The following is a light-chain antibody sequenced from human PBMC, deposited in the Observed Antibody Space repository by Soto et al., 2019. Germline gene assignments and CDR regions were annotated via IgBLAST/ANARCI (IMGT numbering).Light chain of an antibody. CDR2: GAS. CDR1: QSVSSSY. J-gene: IGKJ5*01. CDR3: QQYSTSPPIT. Sequence: EIVLTQSPATLSLSPGERATLSCRASQSVSSSYLAWYQQKPGQAPRLLIYGASSRATGIPDRFSGSGFETDFSLTISRLEPEDFAVYFCQQYSTSPPITFGQGTRLEIK. V-gene: IGKV3-20*01.